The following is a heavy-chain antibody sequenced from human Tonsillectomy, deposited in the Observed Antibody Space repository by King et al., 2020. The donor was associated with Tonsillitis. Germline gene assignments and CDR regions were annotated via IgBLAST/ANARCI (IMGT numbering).Heavy chain of an antibody. Sequence: QLVQSGGGVVPPGRSLRLSCAASGFTFSSHGMHWVRQAPGKGLEWVAVTSYDGSNKYYADSGKGRFTISRDNSKNTLYLQMNSLRTEDTAVYYCSRDVSLGSGPPFDDWGQGTLVTVSS. CDR1: GFTFSSHG. V-gene: IGHV3-30*03. D-gene: IGHD6-19*01. CDR3: SRDVSLGSGPPFDD. CDR2: TSYDGSNK. J-gene: IGHJ4*02.